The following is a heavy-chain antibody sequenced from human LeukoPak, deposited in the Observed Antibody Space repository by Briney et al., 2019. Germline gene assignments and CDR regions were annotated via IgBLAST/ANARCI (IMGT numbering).Heavy chain of an antibody. J-gene: IGHJ5*02. CDR1: GYSFTSYW. D-gene: IGHD4-17*01. CDR2: IYPGDSDT. CDR3: ARVPTFYGWFDP. V-gene: IGHV5-51*01. Sequence: GESLQISCKGSGYSFTSYWIGWVRQMPGKGLEWMGTIYPGDSDTRYSPSFQGQVTISADRSISTAYLQWSSLKASDTAMYYCARVPTFYGWFDPWGQGTLVTVSS.